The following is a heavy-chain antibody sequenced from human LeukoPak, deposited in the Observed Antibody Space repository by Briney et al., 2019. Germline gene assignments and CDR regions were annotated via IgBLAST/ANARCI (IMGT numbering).Heavy chain of an antibody. Sequence: PGGSLRLSCAASGFTFSDYYMSWIRQAPGKGLEWVSYISSSSHYTNYADSVKGRFTISRDNAKNSLYLQMNSLRAEDTAVYYCARDLYGMDVWGQGTTVTVSS. V-gene: IGHV3-11*06. CDR3: ARDLYGMDV. J-gene: IGHJ6*02. CDR2: ISSSSHYT. CDR1: GFTFSDYY.